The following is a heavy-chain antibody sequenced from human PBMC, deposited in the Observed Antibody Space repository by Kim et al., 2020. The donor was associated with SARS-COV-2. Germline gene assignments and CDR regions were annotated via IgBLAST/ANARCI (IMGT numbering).Heavy chain of an antibody. J-gene: IGHJ6*02. CDR2: INPSGGST. V-gene: IGHV1-46*01. D-gene: IGHD6-19*01. Sequence: ASVKVSCKASGYTFTSYYMHWVRQAPGQGLEWMGIINPSGGSTSYAQKFQGRVTMTRDTSTSTVYMELSSLRSEDTAVYYCARDFEWLAPHYYYYYGMDVWGQGTTVTVSS. CDR3: ARDFEWLAPHYYYYYGMDV. CDR1: GYTFTSYY.